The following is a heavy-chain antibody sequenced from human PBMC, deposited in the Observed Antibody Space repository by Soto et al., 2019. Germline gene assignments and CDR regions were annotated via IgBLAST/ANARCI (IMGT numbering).Heavy chain of an antibody. J-gene: IGHJ4*02. CDR2: IYYSGNT. D-gene: IGHD2-8*01. CDR3: ATMVAAGYFDY. V-gene: IGHV4-31*03. CDR1: GGSINSGGYY. Sequence: QVQLQESGPGPVKPSQTLSLTCTVSGGSINSGGYYWSWIRQHPGKGLEWIGYIYYSGNTYYNPSLKSRVTISVDTSKNQFSLKLSSVTAADTAFYYCATMVAAGYFDYWGQGTLVTVSS.